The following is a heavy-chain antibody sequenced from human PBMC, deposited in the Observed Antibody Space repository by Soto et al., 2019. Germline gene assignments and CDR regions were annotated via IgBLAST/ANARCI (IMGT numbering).Heavy chain of an antibody. V-gene: IGHV3-33*01. Sequence: QVQLVESGGGVVQPGRSLRLSCAASGFTFSSYGMHWVRQAPGKGLEWVALIWYDGSNKYYADSVKGRFTISRDNSKNTLYLQMNSLRAEDTSVYYCARGYNLWLGSGPLSLWGQGTLVTVSS. CDR2: IWYDGSNK. CDR3: ARGYNLWLGSGPLSL. J-gene: IGHJ4*02. D-gene: IGHD3-10*02. CDR1: GFTFSSYG.